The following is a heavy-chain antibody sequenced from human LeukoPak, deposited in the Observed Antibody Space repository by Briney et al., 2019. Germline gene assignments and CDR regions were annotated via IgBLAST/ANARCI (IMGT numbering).Heavy chain of an antibody. CDR1: GGSISSGGYS. CDR2: IYYSGST. D-gene: IGHD2-21*02. J-gene: IGHJ3*02. CDR3: ASGVVVTAYDAFDI. V-gene: IGHV4-30-4*07. Sequence: SQTLSLTCAVSGGSISSGGYSWSWIRQPPGKGLEWSGYIYYSGSTNYNPSLKSRVTISVDTSKNQFSLKLSSVTAADTAVYYCASGVVVTAYDAFDIWGQGTMVTVSS.